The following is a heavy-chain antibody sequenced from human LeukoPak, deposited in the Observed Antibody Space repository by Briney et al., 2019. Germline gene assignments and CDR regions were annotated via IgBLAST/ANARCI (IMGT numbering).Heavy chain of an antibody. CDR1: GYTFITYD. CDR2: MNPNSGNT. D-gene: IGHD3-16*01. Sequence: ASVKVSCKASGYTFITYDINWVRQATGQGLEWMGWMNPNSGNTGYAQKLQGRVTMTTDTSTSTAYMELRSLRSDDTAVYYCASVVGRLGESTWGQGTLVTVSS. CDR3: ASVVGRLGEST. J-gene: IGHJ5*02. V-gene: IGHV1-8*01.